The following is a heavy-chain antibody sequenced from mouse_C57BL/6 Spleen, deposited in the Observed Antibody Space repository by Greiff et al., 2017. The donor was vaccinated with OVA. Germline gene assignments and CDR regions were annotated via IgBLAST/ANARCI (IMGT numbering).Heavy chain of an antibody. D-gene: IGHD3-3*01. J-gene: IGHJ4*01. Sequence: QVQLKESGAELVRPGASVKLSCKASGYTFTDYYINWVKQRPGQGLEWIARIYPGSGNTYYNEKFKGKATLTAEKSSSTAYMQLSSLTSEDSAVYFCARGGRSAMDYWGQGTSVTVSS. CDR3: ARGGRSAMDY. V-gene: IGHV1-76*01. CDR2: IYPGSGNT. CDR1: GYTFTDYY.